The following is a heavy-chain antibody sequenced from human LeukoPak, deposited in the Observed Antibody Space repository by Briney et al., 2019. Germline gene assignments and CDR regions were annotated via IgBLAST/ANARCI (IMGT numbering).Heavy chain of an antibody. D-gene: IGHD3-16*01. CDR2: INWNGGST. Sequence: PGGSLRLSCAASGFTFDDYGMSWVRQAPGKGLEWVSGINWNGGSTGYADSVKGRFTISRDNSKNTLYLQMNSLRAEDTAVYYCARDRKRGAYYMDVWGKGTTVTISS. J-gene: IGHJ6*03. V-gene: IGHV3-20*04. CDR3: ARDRKRGAYYMDV. CDR1: GFTFDDYG.